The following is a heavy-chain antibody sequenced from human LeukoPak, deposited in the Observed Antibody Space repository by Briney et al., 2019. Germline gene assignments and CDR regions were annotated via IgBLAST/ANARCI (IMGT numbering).Heavy chain of an antibody. J-gene: IGHJ4*02. CDR2: VDNRGST. CDR3: ARDSDSGFQ. Sequence: SETLSLTCTVSGGSFSFYFWHWIRQPPGEGLDWIGEVDNRGSTQYKPSLRSRGIISIDTSGNHFSLKLTSVTAADTAVYFCARDSDSGFQWGQGMLVTVSS. V-gene: IGHV4-34*01. CDR1: GGSFSFYF. D-gene: IGHD3-16*01.